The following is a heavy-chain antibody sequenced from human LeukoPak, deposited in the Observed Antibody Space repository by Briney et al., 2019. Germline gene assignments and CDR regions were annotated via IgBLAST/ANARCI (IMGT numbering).Heavy chain of an antibody. Sequence: SETLSLTCNVSGDTIISTTYCWVWIRQPPGKGLEWIGSIYSSGTTYYNASLKGRVTILVDTSKNQFSLKLSSVTAADTAVYYCARGPRRGYSYGYAWGQGTLVTVSS. CDR1: GDTIISTTYC. D-gene: IGHD5-18*01. CDR3: ARGPRRGYSYGYA. CDR2: IYSSGTT. J-gene: IGHJ5*02. V-gene: IGHV4-39*07.